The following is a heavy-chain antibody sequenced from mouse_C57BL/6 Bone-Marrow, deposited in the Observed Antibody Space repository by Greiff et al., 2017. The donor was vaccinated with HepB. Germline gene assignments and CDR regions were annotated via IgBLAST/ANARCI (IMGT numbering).Heavy chain of an antibody. CDR1: GYTFTSYW. D-gene: IGHD2-4*01. J-gene: IGHJ2*03. CDR2: IHPNSGST. Sequence: QVQLQQPGAELVKPGASVKLSCKASGYTFTSYWMHWVKQRPGQGLEWIGMIHPNSGSTNYNEKFKSKATLTVDKSSSTAYMKLSSLTSEDSAVYYCARRGDRLRRAVDYWGQGTSITVSS. V-gene: IGHV1-64*01. CDR3: ARRGDRLRRAVDY.